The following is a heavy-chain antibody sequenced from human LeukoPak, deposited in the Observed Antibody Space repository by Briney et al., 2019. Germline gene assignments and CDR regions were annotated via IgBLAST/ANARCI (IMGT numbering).Heavy chain of an antibody. CDR2: INTAGSTI. J-gene: IGHJ4*02. V-gene: IGHV3-48*03. CDR1: GFTFSNYE. CDR3: ARDAPGTVTNDY. D-gene: IGHD4-17*01. Sequence: PGGSLRLSCAASGFTFSNYEMNWVGQAPGKGLEWVSYINTAGSTIYYADSVKGRFTISRDNSKNSLYLQMSSLRAEDTAVYYCARDAPGTVTNDYWGQGTLVTVSS.